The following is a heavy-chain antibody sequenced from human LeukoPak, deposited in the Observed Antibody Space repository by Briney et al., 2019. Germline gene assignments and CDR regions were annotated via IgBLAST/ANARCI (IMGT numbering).Heavy chain of an antibody. CDR2: ISAYNGTT. J-gene: IGHJ6*03. V-gene: IGHV1-18*01. D-gene: IGHD6-19*01. Sequence: ASVKVSCKASGYTFTSYGISWVRQAPGQGLEWVGWISAYNGTTNYAQKLQGRVTMTTDTSTSTAYMELRSLRSDDTAVYYCERAAGNGFYYYYMDVWGKGTTVTVSS. CDR1: GYTFTSYG. CDR3: ERAAGNGFYYYYMDV.